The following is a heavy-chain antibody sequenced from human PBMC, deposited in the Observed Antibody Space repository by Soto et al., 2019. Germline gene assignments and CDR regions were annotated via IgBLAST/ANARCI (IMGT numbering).Heavy chain of an antibody. CDR1: VYSFTSYW. V-gene: IGHV5-51*01. CDR3: ARSQNDYGDYGAFDI. D-gene: IGHD4-17*01. J-gene: IGHJ3*02. CDR2: IYPGDSDT. Sequence: PGESLKISCKGSVYSFTSYWIGWVRQMPGKGLEWMGIIYPGDSDTRYSPSFQGQVTISADKSISTAYLQWSSLKASDTAMYYCARSQNDYGDYGAFDIWGQGTMVTVSS.